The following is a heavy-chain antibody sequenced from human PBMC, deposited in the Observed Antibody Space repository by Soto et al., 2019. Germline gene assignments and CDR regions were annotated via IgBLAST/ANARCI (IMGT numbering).Heavy chain of an antibody. CDR2: INPNSGGT. V-gene: IGHV1-2*04. CDR1: GYTFTGYY. CDR3: ARDAIYNSYGTYFDY. J-gene: IGHJ4*02. D-gene: IGHD3-16*01. Sequence: ASVKVSCKASGYTFTGYYVHWVLQAPGQGLEWMGWINPNSGGTNYAQKFQGWVTLTRDTSITTAYMELSRLTSDDTAVYYCARDAIYNSYGTYFDYWGQGSLVTVSS.